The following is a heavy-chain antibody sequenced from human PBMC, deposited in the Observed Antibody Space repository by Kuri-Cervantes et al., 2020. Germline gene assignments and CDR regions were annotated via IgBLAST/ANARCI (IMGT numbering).Heavy chain of an antibody. CDR1: GFTFSSYA. J-gene: IGHJ4*02. D-gene: IGHD6-19*01. Sequence: GGSLRLSCAASGFTFSSYAMSWVRQAPGKGLEWVSGISASGGSTSYAASVKGRFTISRDNSKNTLHLQMNSLRAEDTAVYYCAKAGPPAVQWLVYFDYWGQGTLVTVSS. V-gene: IGHV3-23*01. CDR2: ISASGGST. CDR3: AKAGPPAVQWLVYFDY.